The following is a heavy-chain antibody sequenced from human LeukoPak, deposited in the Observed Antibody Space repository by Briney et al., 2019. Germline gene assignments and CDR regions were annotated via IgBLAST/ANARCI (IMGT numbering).Heavy chain of an antibody. CDR3: IRDFRSADL. V-gene: IGHV3-74*01. J-gene: IGHJ5*02. CDR1: GFTFSNYW. CDR2: IYVDGRTT. Sequence: GGSLRLSCVASGFTFSNYWMHWVRQPPGKGLVWVSRIYVDGRTTNYADSVKGRFTISRDNAKNTVYLEMNSLSVGDTATYFCIRDFRSADLWGQGTLVTVTS.